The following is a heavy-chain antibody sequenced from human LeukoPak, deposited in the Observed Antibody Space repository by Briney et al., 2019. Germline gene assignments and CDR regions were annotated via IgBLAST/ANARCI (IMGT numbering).Heavy chain of an antibody. CDR3: AKDRPRATLTSFDY. Sequence: GRSLRLSCAASGFTFSSYAMSWVRQAPGKGLEWVSAISTSGVSTHYADSVKGRFTISIDNSKNTLYLQMNSLRAEDKAVYYCAKDRPRATLTSFDYWGQGTLVTVSS. CDR1: GFTFSSYA. V-gene: IGHV3-23*01. J-gene: IGHJ4*02. CDR2: ISTSGVST. D-gene: IGHD4-17*01.